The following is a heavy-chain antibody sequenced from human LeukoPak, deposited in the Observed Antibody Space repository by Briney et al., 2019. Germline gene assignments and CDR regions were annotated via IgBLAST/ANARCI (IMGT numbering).Heavy chain of an antibody. V-gene: IGHV3-15*01. D-gene: IGHD3-3*01. CDR1: GFTFRNAW. J-gene: IGHJ4*02. Sequence: KPGGSLRLSCAASGFTFRNAWMTWVRQAPGKGLEWVGRIKSKTDGGTAEHAAPVKGRFIISRDDSKNMLYLQMNSLNSDDTGVYYCATALRGVGFWGQGTLVTVPS. CDR2: IKSKTDGGTA. CDR3: ATALRGVGF.